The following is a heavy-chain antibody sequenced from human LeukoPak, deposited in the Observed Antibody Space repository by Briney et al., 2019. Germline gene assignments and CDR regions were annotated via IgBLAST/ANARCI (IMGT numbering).Heavy chain of an antibody. CDR2: INHSGST. CDR1: GGSFSGYY. D-gene: IGHD5-12*01. CDR3: ARFMATISFWFDP. Sequence: SETLSLTCAVYGGSFSGYYWSWIRQPPGEGLEWIGEINHSGSTNYNPSLKSRVTISVDTSKNQFSLKLSSVTAADTAVYYCARFMATISFWFDPWGQGTLVTVSS. J-gene: IGHJ5*02. V-gene: IGHV4-34*01.